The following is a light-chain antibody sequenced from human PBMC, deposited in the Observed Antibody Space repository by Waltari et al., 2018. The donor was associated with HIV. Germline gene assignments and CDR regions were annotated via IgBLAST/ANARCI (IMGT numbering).Light chain of an antibody. J-gene: IGKJ2*03. V-gene: IGKV3-20*01. CDR3: QQYGSSPS. Sequence: EIVFTQSPGTPSLSPGERATLPCRASQSVSSSYLAWYQQKPGQAPRLLIYGASSRATGIPDRFSGSGSGTDFTLTISRLEPEDFAVYYCQQYGSSPSFGQGTKLEIK. CDR1: QSVSSSY. CDR2: GAS.